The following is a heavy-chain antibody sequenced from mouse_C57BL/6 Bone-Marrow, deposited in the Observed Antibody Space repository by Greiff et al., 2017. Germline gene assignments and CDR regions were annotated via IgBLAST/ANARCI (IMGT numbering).Heavy chain of an antibody. CDR1: GYTFTSYW. CDR3: ARYYGSSAWFAY. CDR2: IHPNSGST. V-gene: IGHV1-64*01. D-gene: IGHD1-1*01. J-gene: IGHJ3*01. Sequence: VQLQQPGAELVKPGASVKLSCKASGYTFTSYWMHWVKQRPGQGLEWIGMIHPNSGSTNYNEKFKSNATLTVDKSSSTDYMQLSSLTSEDSAVYCCARYYGSSAWFAYWGQGTLVTVSA.